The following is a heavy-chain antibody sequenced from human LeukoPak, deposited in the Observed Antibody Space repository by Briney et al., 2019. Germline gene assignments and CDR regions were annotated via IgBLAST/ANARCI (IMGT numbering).Heavy chain of an antibody. V-gene: IGHV3-33*01. CDR2: IWYDGSKD. J-gene: IGHJ4*02. Sequence: PGRSLRLSCAASGFTFSSFGMHWVRQAPGKGLEWVALIWYDGSKDYLADSVEGRFTISRDNSKNTVYLQMNSLRAEDTAVYYCARGSYSSSWYWGFDYWGQGTLVTVSS. CDR3: ARGSYSSSWYWGFDY. CDR1: GFTFSSFG. D-gene: IGHD6-13*01.